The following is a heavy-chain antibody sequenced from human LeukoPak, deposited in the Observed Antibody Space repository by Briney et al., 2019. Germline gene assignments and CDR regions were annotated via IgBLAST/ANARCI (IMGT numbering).Heavy chain of an antibody. Sequence: PGRSLRLSCAASGFTFSSYGMHWVRQAPGKGLEWVAVISYDGSNKYYADSVKVRFTISRDNSKNTLYLQMNSLRAEDTAVYYCAKVDCSSTSCRVDYYYGMDVWGQGTTVTVSS. D-gene: IGHD2-2*01. CDR2: ISYDGSNK. J-gene: IGHJ6*02. V-gene: IGHV3-30*18. CDR1: GFTFSSYG. CDR3: AKVDCSSTSCRVDYYYGMDV.